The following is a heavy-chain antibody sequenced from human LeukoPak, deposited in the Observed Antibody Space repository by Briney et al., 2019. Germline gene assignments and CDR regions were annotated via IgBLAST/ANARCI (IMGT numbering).Heavy chain of an antibody. CDR1: GFIFSNYW. J-gene: IGHJ3*01. D-gene: IGHD2-21*02. Sequence: PGGSLRLSCAASGFIFSNYWMYWVRQAPGRGLVRVSHINSDGSSTTYADSVKGRFTVSRDNAKNTLYLEMNSLSAEDTAIYYCARVGSNCGGDCCPYAFDVWGQGTVVTVSS. CDR3: ARVGSNCGGDCCPYAFDV. CDR2: INSDGSST. V-gene: IGHV3-74*01.